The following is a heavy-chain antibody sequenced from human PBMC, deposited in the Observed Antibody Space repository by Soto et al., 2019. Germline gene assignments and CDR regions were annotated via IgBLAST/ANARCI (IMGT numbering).Heavy chain of an antibody. J-gene: IGHJ4*02. Sequence: EVQLLESGGGLVQPGGSLRLSCAASGFTFSSYAMSWVRQAPGKGLEWVSAISGSGGSTYYADSVKGRFTISRDNSKNTLNLQMNSLRAEDTAVYYWAKDPLGIAAAAKRGDYWGQGTLVTVSS. D-gene: IGHD6-13*01. CDR1: GFTFSSYA. V-gene: IGHV3-23*01. CDR3: AKDPLGIAAAAKRGDY. CDR2: ISGSGGST.